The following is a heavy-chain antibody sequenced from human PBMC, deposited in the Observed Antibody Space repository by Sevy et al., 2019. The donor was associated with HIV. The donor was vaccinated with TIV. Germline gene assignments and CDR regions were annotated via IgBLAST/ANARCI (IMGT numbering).Heavy chain of an antibody. CDR3: ARGFDDAFDY. V-gene: IGHV4-4*07. J-gene: IGHJ4*02. Sequence: SETLSLTCTVSGASISSYYCNWIRQPAGKGLEWIGRIYTSGSTNDNPSLMSRVTMSVDTSKNQFSLKLSSVTAADTATYYCARGFDDAFDYWGQGTLVTVSS. D-gene: IGHD1-1*01. CDR1: GASISSYY. CDR2: IYTSGST.